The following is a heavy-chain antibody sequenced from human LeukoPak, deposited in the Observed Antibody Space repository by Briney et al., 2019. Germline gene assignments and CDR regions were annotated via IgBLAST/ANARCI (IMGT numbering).Heavy chain of an antibody. CDR1: GFTVSSNY. D-gene: IGHD2-2*01. J-gene: IGHJ6*03. Sequence: GGSLRLSCAASGFTVSSNYMSWVRQAPGKGLEWVSAISGSGGSTYYADSVKGRFTISRDNSKNTLYLQMNSLRAEDTAVYYCAKGCIPAAKDKDYYYMDVWGKGTTVTVSS. CDR3: AKGCIPAAKDKDYYYMDV. CDR2: ISGSGGST. V-gene: IGHV3-23*01.